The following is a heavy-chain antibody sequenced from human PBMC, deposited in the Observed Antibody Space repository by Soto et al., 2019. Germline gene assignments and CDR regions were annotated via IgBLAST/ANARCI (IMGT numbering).Heavy chain of an antibody. CDR3: AHVLGYCSGGSCYSGPSDY. CDR2: IYWDDDK. J-gene: IGHJ4*02. D-gene: IGHD2-15*01. CDR1: GFSLTTRGVS. Sequence: QITLKESGPTLVKPTQTLTLTCTFSGFSLTTRGVSVGWIRQPPGKALEWLALIYWDDDKRYSPSLKSRLTIPKDTXXNXVXXTMTNMDPVDTATYYCAHVLGYCSGGSCYSGPSDYWGQGTLVTVSS. V-gene: IGHV2-5*02.